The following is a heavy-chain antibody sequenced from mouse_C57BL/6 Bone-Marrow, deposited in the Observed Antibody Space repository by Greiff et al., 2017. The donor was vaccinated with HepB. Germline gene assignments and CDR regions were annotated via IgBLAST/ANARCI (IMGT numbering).Heavy chain of an antibody. CDR1: GYAFSSSW. Sequence: VQLQESGPELAKPGASVKISCKASGYAFSSSWMNWVKQRPGKGLEWIGRIYPGDGDTNYNGKFKGKATLTADKSSSTAYMQLSSLTSEDSAVYFCARGGALAYWGQGTLVTVSA. CDR3: ARGGALAY. CDR2: IYPGDGDT. V-gene: IGHV1-82*01. J-gene: IGHJ3*01. D-gene: IGHD6-1*01.